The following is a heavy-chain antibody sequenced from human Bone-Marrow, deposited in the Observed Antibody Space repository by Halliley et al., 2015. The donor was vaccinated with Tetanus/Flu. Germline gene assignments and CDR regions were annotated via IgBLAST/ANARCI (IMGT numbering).Heavy chain of an antibody. CDR1: GGSISGSTFY. V-gene: IGHV4-39*01. CDR3: ARHGEEGIATRDWFDP. D-gene: IGHD6-6*01. Sequence: TLSLTCTVSGGSISGSTFYWDWIRQPPGKGLEWIGSIYSSGTTFYTASLRSRVTISVDTSKNQFSLKLTSVTAADTARYYCARHGEEGIATRDWFDPWGQGTLVIVSS. J-gene: IGHJ5*02. CDR2: IYSSGTT.